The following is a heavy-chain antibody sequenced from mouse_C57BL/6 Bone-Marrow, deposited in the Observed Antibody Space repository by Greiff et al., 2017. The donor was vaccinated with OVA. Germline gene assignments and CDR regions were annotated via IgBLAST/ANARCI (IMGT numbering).Heavy chain of an antibody. CDR1: GYTFTSYW. Sequence: QVQLQQPGAELVRPGTSVKLSCKASGYTFTSYWMHWVKQRPGQGLEWIGVIDPSDSYTNYNQKFKGKATLTVDTSSSTAYMQLSSLTSEDSAVYYCARRDYGSSNWYFDVWGTGTTVTVSS. CDR2: IDPSDSYT. D-gene: IGHD1-1*01. V-gene: IGHV1-59*01. J-gene: IGHJ1*03. CDR3: ARRDYGSSNWYFDV.